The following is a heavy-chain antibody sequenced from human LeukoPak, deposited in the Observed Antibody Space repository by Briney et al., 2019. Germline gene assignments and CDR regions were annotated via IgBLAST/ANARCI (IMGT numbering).Heavy chain of an antibody. CDR3: ARDLNWGFGY. J-gene: IGHJ4*02. V-gene: IGHV3-48*01. Sequence: HPGGSLRLSCAASGFTFSVYAMNWVRQAPMKGLEWVSHINGDSGLIDYAGSVRGRFTISRDNAQNSLYLQMNSLRAEDTAVYYCARDLNWGFGYWGQGILVTVSS. D-gene: IGHD7-27*01. CDR2: INGDSGLI. CDR1: GFTFSVYA.